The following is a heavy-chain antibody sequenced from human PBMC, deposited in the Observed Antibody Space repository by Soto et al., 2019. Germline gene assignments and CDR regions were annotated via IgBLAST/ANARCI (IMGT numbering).Heavy chain of an antibody. CDR2: SRNKANSYST. J-gene: IGHJ4*02. CDR3: ARFSGSYTRGLDY. V-gene: IGHV3-72*01. CDR1: GFTFSDHY. Sequence: PGGSLRLCCAASGFTFSDHYMDWVRQSPGKGLEWVGRSRNKANSYSTEYAASVKGRFTISRDESKNSLYLQMNSLKTEDTAVYYCARFSGSYTRGLDYWGQGTLVTVSS. D-gene: IGHD1-26*01.